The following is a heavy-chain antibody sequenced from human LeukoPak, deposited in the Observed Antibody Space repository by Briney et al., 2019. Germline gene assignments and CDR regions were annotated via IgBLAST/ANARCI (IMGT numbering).Heavy chain of an antibody. CDR1: GGSFSGYY. CDR3: ARLGSFYGSGSYYTFDY. Sequence: PSETLSLTCAVYGGSFSGYYWSWIRQPPGKGLEWIGEINHSGSTNYNPSLKSRVTISVDTSKNQFSLKLSSVTAADTAVYYCARLGSFYGSGSYYTFDYWGQGTLVTVSS. V-gene: IGHV4-34*01. CDR2: INHSGST. J-gene: IGHJ4*02. D-gene: IGHD3-10*01.